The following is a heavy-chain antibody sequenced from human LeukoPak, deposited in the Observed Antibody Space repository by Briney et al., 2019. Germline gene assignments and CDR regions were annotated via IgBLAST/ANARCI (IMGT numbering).Heavy chain of an antibody. V-gene: IGHV3-33*06. CDR1: GFTFSSYG. J-gene: IGHJ4*02. CDR3: AKDHRRDGYNAFDY. Sequence: GGSLRLSFAASGFTFSSYGMHWVRQAPGKGLEWVAVIWYDGSNKYYADSVKGRFTISRDNSKNTLYLQMNSLRAEDTAVYYCAKDHRRDGYNAFDYWGQGTLVTVSS. CDR2: IWYDGSNK. D-gene: IGHD5-24*01.